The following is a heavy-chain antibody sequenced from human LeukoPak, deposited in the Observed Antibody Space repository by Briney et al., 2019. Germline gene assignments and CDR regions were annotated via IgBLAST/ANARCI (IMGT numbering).Heavy chain of an antibody. Sequence: SDTMSLTCAVYGGSFSGYYWSWIRQPPGKGQEWIGEINHSGSTNYNPSLKSRVTISVDTSMNKFSLKLSSVTAADTAVYYCARVRSSCCFDVWGKGTMVTVSS. D-gene: IGHD6-19*01. CDR2: INHSGST. J-gene: IGHJ6*04. CDR3: ARVRSSCCFDV. V-gene: IGHV4-34*01. CDR1: GGSFSGYY.